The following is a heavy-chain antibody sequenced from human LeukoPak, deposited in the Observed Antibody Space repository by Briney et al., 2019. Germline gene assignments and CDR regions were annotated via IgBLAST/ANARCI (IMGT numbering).Heavy chain of an antibody. CDR3: ARAPSYGGNMDY. Sequence: GGSLRLSCAASGFMFDDYGMSWVRQAPGKGLEWVSGINWNGGSTGYADSVKSRFTISRDNAKNSLYLQMNSLRAEDTAFYYCARAPSYGGNMDYWGQGTLVTVSS. CDR2: INWNGGST. J-gene: IGHJ4*02. D-gene: IGHD4-23*01. V-gene: IGHV3-20*04. CDR1: GFMFDDYG.